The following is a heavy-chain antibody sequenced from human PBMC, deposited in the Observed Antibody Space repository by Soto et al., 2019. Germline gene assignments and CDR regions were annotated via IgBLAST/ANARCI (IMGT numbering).Heavy chain of an antibody. CDR3: PATTYHY. V-gene: IGHV3-15*01. Sequence: GGSLRHSCEASGFTFSNAWMSWVRQAAGKGLEWVGRIKSKTDGGTTDYAAPVKGRFTISRDDSKNTLYLQMNSLKTEDTAVYYRPATTYHYRGPGTLVTVSS. J-gene: IGHJ4*02. CDR1: GFTFSNAW. D-gene: IGHD4-17*01. CDR2: IKSKTDGGTT.